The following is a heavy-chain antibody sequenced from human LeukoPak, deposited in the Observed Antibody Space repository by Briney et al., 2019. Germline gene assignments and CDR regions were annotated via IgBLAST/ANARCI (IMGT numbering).Heavy chain of an antibody. Sequence: SETLSLTCTVSGYSISSGYYWGWIRQPPGKGLEWIGSIYHSGSTYYNPSLKSRVTISVDTSKNQFSLKLSSVTAADTAVYYCARSPVTIFGVVTFDPWGQGTLVTVSS. CDR2: IYHSGST. CDR1: GYSISSGYY. J-gene: IGHJ5*02. CDR3: ARSPVTIFGVVTFDP. V-gene: IGHV4-38-2*02. D-gene: IGHD3-3*01.